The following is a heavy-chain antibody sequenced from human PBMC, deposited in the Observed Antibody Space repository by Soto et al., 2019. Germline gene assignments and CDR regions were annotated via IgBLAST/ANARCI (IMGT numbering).Heavy chain of an antibody. Sequence: ASVKVSCKASGYTFTSYAMHWVRQAPGQRLEWMGWINAGNGNTKYSQKFQGRVTITRDTSASTAYMELSSLRSEDTVVYYCAREGCILGYCSSTSCYARNWFDPWGQGTLVTVSS. V-gene: IGHV1-3*01. J-gene: IGHJ5*02. CDR1: GYTFTSYA. CDR2: INAGNGNT. CDR3: AREGCILGYCSSTSCYARNWFDP. D-gene: IGHD2-2*01.